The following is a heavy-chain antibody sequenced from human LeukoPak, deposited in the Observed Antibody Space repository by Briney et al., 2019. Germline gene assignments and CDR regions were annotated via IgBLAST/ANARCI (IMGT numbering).Heavy chain of an antibody. CDR1: GFTFSSYS. CDR2: ISSSSSTI. D-gene: IGHD3-22*01. J-gene: IGHJ4*02. V-gene: IGHV3-48*01. CDR3: ARDRKYYYDSSGNLYYFDY. Sequence: PGGSLRLSCAASGFTFSSYSMNWVPQAPGKGLEWVSYISSSSSTINNIDSVKGRFTISRDNAKNSLYLQMNRLRAEDTAVYYCARDRKYYYDSSGNLYYFDYWGQGTLVSVST.